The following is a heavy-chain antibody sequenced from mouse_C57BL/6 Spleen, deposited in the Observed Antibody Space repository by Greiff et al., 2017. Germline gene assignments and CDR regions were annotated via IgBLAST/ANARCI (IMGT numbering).Heavy chain of an antibody. D-gene: IGHD1-1*01. CDR1: GYTFTDYE. Sequence: QVQLQQSGAELVRPGASVTLSCKASGYTFTDYEMHWVKQTPVHGLEWIGAIDPETGGTAYNQKFKGQAILTADKSSSTAYMELRSLTSEDSAVYYCTTIYYYGSSYTTFDYWGQGTTLTVSS. J-gene: IGHJ2*01. CDR2: IDPETGGT. CDR3: TTIYYYGSSYTTFDY. V-gene: IGHV1-15*01.